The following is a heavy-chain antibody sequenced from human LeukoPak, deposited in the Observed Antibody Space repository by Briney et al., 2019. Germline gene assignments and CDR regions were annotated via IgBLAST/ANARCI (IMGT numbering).Heavy chain of an antibody. D-gene: IGHD3-22*01. CDR2: INPSGGST. J-gene: IGHJ4*02. CDR1: GYTFTSYY. V-gene: IGHV1-46*01. CDR3: ARVPLYYYDSSGYLLDY. Sequence: ASVKVSCKASGYTFTSYYMHWVRQAPGQGLEWMGIINPSGGSTSYAQKFQGRVTMTRDTSTSTVYMELSSLRSEDTAVYYCARVPLYYYDSSGYLLDYWGQGTLVTVSS.